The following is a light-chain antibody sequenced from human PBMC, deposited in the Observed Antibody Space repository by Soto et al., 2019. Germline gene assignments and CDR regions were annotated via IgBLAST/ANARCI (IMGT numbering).Light chain of an antibody. Sequence: QSALTQPASVSGSPGQSITISCTGTSSDIGGYNFVSWYQQHPGNAPNLIIYDVASRPSGVSDRFSGSKSGNAASLTISGLQAEDEALYYCNSYTTRGAIVFGGGTKVTVL. CDR2: DVA. V-gene: IGLV2-14*03. J-gene: IGLJ3*02. CDR3: NSYTTRGAIV. CDR1: SSDIGGYNF.